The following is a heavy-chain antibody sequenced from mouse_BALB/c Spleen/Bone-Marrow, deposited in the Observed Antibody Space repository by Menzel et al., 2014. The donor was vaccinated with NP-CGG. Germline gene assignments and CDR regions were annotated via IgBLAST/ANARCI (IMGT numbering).Heavy chain of an antibody. CDR2: IDPSDSET. J-gene: IGHJ2*01. V-gene: IGHV1-61*01. Sequence: VQLQQSGAELVRPGTPVKLSCKASGYTLTSYWMNWVKQRPGRGLEWIGRIDPSDSETHYNQKFKDKATLTVDKSSSTAYIQLSSLTSGDSAVYYCARWGAYFDYWGQGTTLTVSS. CDR1: GYTLTSYW. CDR3: ARWGAYFDY.